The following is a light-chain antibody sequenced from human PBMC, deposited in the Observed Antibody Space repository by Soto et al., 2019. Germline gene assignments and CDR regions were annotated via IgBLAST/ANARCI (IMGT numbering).Light chain of an antibody. CDR2: GAC. CDR3: QQYNSFPPMST. CDR1: QSVSNSY. Sequence: EIGLTQSPGTLSLSPGERATLSCRASQSVSNSYLAWYQQKPGQAPRLLIYGACSRTTGIPDRFSGSGSGTDFTVPISRLEAEAFALYYCQQYNSFPPMSTFGQGTKLQIK. J-gene: IGKJ2*01. V-gene: IGKV3-20*01.